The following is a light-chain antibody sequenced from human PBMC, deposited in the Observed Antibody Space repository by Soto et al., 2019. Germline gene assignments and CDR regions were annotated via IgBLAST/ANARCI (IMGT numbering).Light chain of an antibody. CDR3: QQFFSAVLT. Sequence: DFQLTQSPSSLSASLGASITITCRASEPINTFLNWYQVQPGKAPRLLVYGASYLQVGVPVRFRGSGSGTLFTLTIDNLQREDLASYFCQQFFSAVLTFGGGT. CDR1: EPINTF. CDR2: GAS. V-gene: IGKV1-39*01. J-gene: IGKJ4*01.